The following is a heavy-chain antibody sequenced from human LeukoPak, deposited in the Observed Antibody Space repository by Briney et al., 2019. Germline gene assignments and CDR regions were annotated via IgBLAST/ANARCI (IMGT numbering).Heavy chain of an antibody. CDR2: INGRGTNT. D-gene: IGHD1-7*01. J-gene: IGHJ4*02. V-gene: IGHV3-23*01. CDR3: ATYNWNYATFDY. Sequence: GSLRVSCAASGFTFSSYSMAWVRQAPGKGLDWVSLINGRGTNTYYADSVRGRFTISRDNSKNTLYLQMNSLRGEDTAVYYCATYNWNYATFDYRGQGTLVTVSS. CDR1: GFTFSSYS.